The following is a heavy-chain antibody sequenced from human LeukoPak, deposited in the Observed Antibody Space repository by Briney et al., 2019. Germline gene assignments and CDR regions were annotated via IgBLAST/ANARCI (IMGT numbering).Heavy chain of an antibody. D-gene: IGHD2-21*02. Sequence: PGGSLRLSCAASGFSVSANYMSWVRQAPGKGLEWVSVIYSGGSTYYADIVKGRFTISRDNSKNTLYLQMNSLRAEDTAVYYCAGSAPANCGGDCPLDYWGQGNLVTVSS. CDR2: IYSGGST. V-gene: IGHV3-53*01. CDR1: GFSVSANY. CDR3: AGSAPANCGGDCPLDY. J-gene: IGHJ4*02.